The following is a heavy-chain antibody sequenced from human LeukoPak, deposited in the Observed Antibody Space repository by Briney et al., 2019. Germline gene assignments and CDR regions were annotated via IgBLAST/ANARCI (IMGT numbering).Heavy chain of an antibody. J-gene: IGHJ6*02. Sequence: GRSLGLSCAASGFTFSSYAMMWAPQAPGRGLEWVSATRVSDGSTNYADSVKGRFTITRDNSKNTAYLQTKSLRAEDTAVYYCAKGRLSGVVVAGYGMDVWGQGTTITVSS. V-gene: IGHV3-23*01. CDR2: TRVSDGST. CDR3: AKGRLSGVVVAGYGMDV. D-gene: IGHD6-19*01. CDR1: GFTFSSYA.